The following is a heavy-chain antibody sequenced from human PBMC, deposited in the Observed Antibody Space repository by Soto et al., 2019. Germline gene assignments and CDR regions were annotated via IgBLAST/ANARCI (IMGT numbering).Heavy chain of an antibody. J-gene: IGHJ5*02. CDR3: AHSYYCSGGSCYPNNWFDP. Sequence: QITLKESGPTLVKPTQTLTLTCSFSGFSLSTSGVGVGWIRQPPGKALEWLALIYWDDDKRYSPSLKSRLTITKDTSKNQVVLTMTNMDPVDTATYYCAHSYYCSGGSCYPNNWFDPWGQGTLVPVSS. D-gene: IGHD2-15*01. V-gene: IGHV2-5*02. CDR1: GFSLSTSGVG. CDR2: IYWDDDK.